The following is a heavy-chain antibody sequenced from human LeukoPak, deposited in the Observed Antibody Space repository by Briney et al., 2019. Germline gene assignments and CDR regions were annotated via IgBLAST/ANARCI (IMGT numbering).Heavy chain of an antibody. D-gene: IGHD1-26*01. CDR2: ISYDGSNK. CDR3: ARDLIGIVGATATFDC. CDR1: GFTFSSYA. Sequence: GGSLRLSCAASGFTFSSYAMHWVRQAPGKGLEWVAVISYDGSNKYYADSVKGRFTISRDNSKNTLYLQMNSLRAEDTAVYYCARDLIGIVGATATFDCWGQGTLVTVS. J-gene: IGHJ4*02. V-gene: IGHV3-30-3*01.